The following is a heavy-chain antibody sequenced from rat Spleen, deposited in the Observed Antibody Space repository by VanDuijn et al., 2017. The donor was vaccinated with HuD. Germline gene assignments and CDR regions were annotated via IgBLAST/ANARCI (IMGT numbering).Heavy chain of an antibody. CDR2: ISYDGSST. Sequence: EVRLVESGGGLVRPGRSLKLSCAASGFTFSDYNMAWVRQAPKKGLEWVATISYDGSSTYYRDSVKGRFTVSRDNAKNTLYLQMDSLRSEDTATYYCARHAYGYNFFDYWGQGVMVTVSS. J-gene: IGHJ2*01. V-gene: IGHV5-7*01. CDR1: GFTFSDYN. D-gene: IGHD1-9*01. CDR3: ARHAYGYNFFDY.